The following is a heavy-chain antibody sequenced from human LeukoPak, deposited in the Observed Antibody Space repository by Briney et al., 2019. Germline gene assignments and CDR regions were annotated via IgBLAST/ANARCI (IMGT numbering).Heavy chain of an antibody. CDR2: IGIAGDT. D-gene: IGHD3-9*01. V-gene: IGHV3-13*01. J-gene: IGHJ3*02. Sequence: GGSLRLSCAASGFSFSSYDMHWVRQATGKGLEWVSAIGIAGDTYYPVSVKGRFTISRENAKNSLYLQMNSLRAGDTAVYYCARVNGYYNDAFDIWGQGTMVTVSS. CDR3: ARVNGYYNDAFDI. CDR1: GFSFSSYD.